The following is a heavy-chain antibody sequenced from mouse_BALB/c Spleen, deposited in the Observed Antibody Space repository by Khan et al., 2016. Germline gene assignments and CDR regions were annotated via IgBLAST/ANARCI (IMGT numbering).Heavy chain of an antibody. CDR2: INPSTGYT. V-gene: IGHV1-7*01. CDR3: ARGGVRYYFYY. CDR1: GYTFTSYW. Sequence: QVRLQQSGAELAKPGASVKMSCKASGYTFTSYWMHWVKQRPGQGLEWIGYINPSTGYTEYNQKFKDKATLTADKSSSTAYMQLSSLTSEDSSVYYCARGGVRYYFYYWGQVTTLTVSS. J-gene: IGHJ2*01.